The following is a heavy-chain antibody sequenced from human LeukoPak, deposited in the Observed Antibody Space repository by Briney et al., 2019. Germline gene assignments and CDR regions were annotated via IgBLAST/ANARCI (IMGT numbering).Heavy chain of an antibody. V-gene: IGHV3-53*01. Sequence: GGSLRLSCTASAFTVSRNYMLWVRQAPGKGLEWVSLTFSNGDTHYADSVKGRFTISRDTSKNTVSLQMNSLRVEDTAMYYCTRDQMNYWGQGTLVTVSS. CDR1: AFTVSRNY. J-gene: IGHJ4*02. D-gene: IGHD5-24*01. CDR2: TFSNGDT. CDR3: TRDQMNY.